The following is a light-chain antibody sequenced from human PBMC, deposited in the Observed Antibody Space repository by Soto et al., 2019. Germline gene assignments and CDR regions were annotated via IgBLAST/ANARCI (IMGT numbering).Light chain of an antibody. CDR1: QSVSGRY. CDR2: GAS. J-gene: IGKJ5*01. CDR3: QQYGGFPIT. V-gene: IGKV3-20*01. Sequence: EIVLTQSPGTLSLSPGESATLSWRSSQSVSGRYLAWYQQKPGQAPRLLIYGASSRATGIPDRFSGGGSGTDFTLTISRLEPGDFAVYFCQQYGGFPITFGQGTRLEIK.